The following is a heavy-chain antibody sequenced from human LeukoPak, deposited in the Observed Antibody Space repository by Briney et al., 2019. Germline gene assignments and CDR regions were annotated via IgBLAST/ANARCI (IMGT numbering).Heavy chain of an antibody. V-gene: IGHV3-30-3*01. Sequence: PGGSLRLSCAASGFTFSSYAMHWVRQAPGKGLEWVAVISYDGSNKYYADSVKGRFTISRDNSKNTLYLQMNSLRAEDTAVYHCARDPPMAMGLYYYGMDVWGQGTTVTVSS. CDR3: ARDPPMAMGLYYYGMDV. CDR1: GFTFSSYA. CDR2: ISYDGSNK. D-gene: IGHD5-18*01. J-gene: IGHJ6*02.